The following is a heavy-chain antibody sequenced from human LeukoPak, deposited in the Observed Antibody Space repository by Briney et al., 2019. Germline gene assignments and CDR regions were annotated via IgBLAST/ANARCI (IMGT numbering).Heavy chain of an antibody. Sequence: SETLSLTCTVSGFSISSSSYYWGWIRQPPGKGLEWIGSIYYSGSTYYNPSLKSRVTISVDTPKNQFSLKLSSVTAADTAVYYCARHCDLYSSSWFDYWGQGTLVTVSS. CDR2: IYYSGST. D-gene: IGHD6-13*01. J-gene: IGHJ4*02. CDR3: ARHCDLYSSSWFDY. V-gene: IGHV4-39*01. CDR1: GFSISSSSYY.